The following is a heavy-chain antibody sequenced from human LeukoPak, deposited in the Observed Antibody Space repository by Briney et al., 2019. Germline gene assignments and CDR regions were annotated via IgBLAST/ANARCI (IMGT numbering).Heavy chain of an antibody. J-gene: IGHJ4*02. Sequence: PSETLSLTCAVYGGSFSGYYWSWIRQPPGKGLEWIGEINHSGSTNYNPPLKSRVTISVDTSKNQFSLKLSSVTAADTAVYYCARGIVVVPAASPTHFDYWGQGTLVTVSS. V-gene: IGHV4-34*01. D-gene: IGHD2-2*01. CDR1: GGSFSGYY. CDR2: INHSGST. CDR3: ARGIVVVPAASPTHFDY.